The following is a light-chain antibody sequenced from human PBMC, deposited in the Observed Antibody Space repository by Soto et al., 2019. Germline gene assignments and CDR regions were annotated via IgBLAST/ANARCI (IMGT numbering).Light chain of an antibody. CDR3: LTWDDRPNGWV. CDR1: SSNIGRYT. V-gene: IGLV1-44*01. J-gene: IGLJ3*02. Sequence: QAVVTQPPSASGTPGQRVTISCSGSSSNIGRYTVNWYQQLPGTAPKLLIYSNNQRPSGVPDRFSGSKSGTSASLAISGLQSEDEADYYCLTWDDRPNGWVFGGGTKLTVL. CDR2: SNN.